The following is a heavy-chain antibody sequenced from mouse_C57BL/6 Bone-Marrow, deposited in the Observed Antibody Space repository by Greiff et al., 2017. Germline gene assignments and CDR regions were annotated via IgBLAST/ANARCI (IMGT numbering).Heavy chain of an antibody. Sequence: QVQLKQSGPGLVQPSQSLSITCTVSGFSLTSYGVHWVRQSPGKGLEWLGVIWSGGSTDYNAAFISRLSISKDNSKSQVFFKMNSLQADDTAIYYCARKRAFITTVVATRDYAMDYWGQGTSVTVSS. CDR2: IWSGGST. CDR3: ARKRAFITTVVATRDYAMDY. V-gene: IGHV2-2*01. D-gene: IGHD1-1*01. J-gene: IGHJ4*01. CDR1: GFSLTSYG.